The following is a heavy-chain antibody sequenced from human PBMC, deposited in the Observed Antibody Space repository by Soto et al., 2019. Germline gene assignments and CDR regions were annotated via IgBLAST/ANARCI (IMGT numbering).Heavy chain of an antibody. Sequence: PGGSLRLSCATSGFTFSNFAMHWVRQVPGKGLEWVSAIGAARDPYYLGSVKGRFTISRENAKNSVYLQMNDLRAGDSAVYYCARAYTGRLPRRADYYYAMDVWGQGTTVTVSS. V-gene: IGHV3-13*05. CDR1: GFTFSNFA. D-gene: IGHD2-2*02. CDR3: ARAYTGRLPRRADYYYAMDV. J-gene: IGHJ6*02. CDR2: IGAARDP.